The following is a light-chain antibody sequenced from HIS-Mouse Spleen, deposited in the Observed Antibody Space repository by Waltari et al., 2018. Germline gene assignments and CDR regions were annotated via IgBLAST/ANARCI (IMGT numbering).Light chain of an antibody. J-gene: IGLJ2*01. CDR3: AAWDDSLNGVV. CDR2: SNN. CDR1: SSNIGSNT. Sequence: QSVLTQPPSASGTPGQRVPIPCSGRSSNIGSNTVNWYQQLPGTAPKLLIYSNNQRPSGVPDRFSGSKSGTSASLAISGLQSEDEADYYCAAWDDSLNGVVFGGGTKLTVL. V-gene: IGLV1-44*01.